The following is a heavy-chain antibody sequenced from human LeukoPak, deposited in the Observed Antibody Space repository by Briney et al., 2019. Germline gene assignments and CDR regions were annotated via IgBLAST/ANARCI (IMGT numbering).Heavy chain of an antibody. J-gene: IGHJ4*02. V-gene: IGHV4-59*01. CDR3: ARDRYYYDSSGYSLFDY. CDR1: GFTFGDYA. CDR2: IYYSGST. Sequence: GSLRLSCTASGFTFGDYAMSWFRQAPGKGLEWIGYIYYSGSTNYNPSLKSRVTISVDTSKNQFSLKLSSVTAADTAVYYCARDRYYYDSSGYSLFDYWGQGTLVTVSS. D-gene: IGHD3-22*01.